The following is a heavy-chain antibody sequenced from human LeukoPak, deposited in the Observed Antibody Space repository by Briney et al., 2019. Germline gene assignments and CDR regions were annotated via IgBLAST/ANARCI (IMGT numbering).Heavy chain of an antibody. CDR2: ISGGGGGT. Sequence: GGSLRLSCAASGFIFSNYAMSWVRQAPGKGPEWVSGISGGGGGTYYADSVKGRFTISRDNSKNTLFLQMTSLRAEDTAVYYCAKAAAGTNYYYGIDVWGQGTTVTVSS. J-gene: IGHJ6*02. D-gene: IGHD6-13*01. V-gene: IGHV3-23*01. CDR1: GFIFSNYA. CDR3: AKAAAGTNYYYGIDV.